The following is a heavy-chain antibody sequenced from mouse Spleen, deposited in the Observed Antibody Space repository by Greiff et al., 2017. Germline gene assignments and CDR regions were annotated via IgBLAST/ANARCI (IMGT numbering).Heavy chain of an antibody. CDR1: GYTFTDYY. CDR3: ASNYYGRNFDV. Sequence: VQLQQSGPVLVKPGASVKMSCKASGYTFTDYYMNWVKQSHGKSLEWIGVINPYNGGTSYNQKFKGKATLTVDKSSSTAYMELNSLTSEDSAVYYCASNYYGRNFDVWGAGTTVTVSS. CDR2: INPYNGGT. J-gene: IGHJ1*01. D-gene: IGHD1-1*01. V-gene: IGHV1-19*01.